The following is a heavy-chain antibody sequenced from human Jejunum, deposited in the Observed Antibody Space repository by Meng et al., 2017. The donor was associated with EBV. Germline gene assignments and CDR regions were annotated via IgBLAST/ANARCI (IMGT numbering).Heavy chain of an antibody. CDR3: ARESGSELDQPNYNWFGP. V-gene: IGHV1-3*01. CDR1: GFTFISYA. CDR2: INAGSGYT. D-gene: IGHD1/OR15-1a*01. Sequence: HVQLVQCGAEVKTPGASVKVSCKASGFTFISYAMHWGRQAPGQRLEWMGWINAGSGYTRYSQKFQGRVTITRDTSASIVYMELSSLRSEDTAVYFCARESGSELDQPNYNWFGPCGQGTLVTVSS. J-gene: IGHJ5*02.